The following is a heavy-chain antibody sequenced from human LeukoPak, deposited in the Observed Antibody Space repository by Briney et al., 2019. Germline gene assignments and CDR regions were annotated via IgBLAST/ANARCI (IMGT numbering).Heavy chain of an antibody. CDR3: VSPRGFSYGYFDY. V-gene: IGHV4-39*01. CDR2: IYYSKNT. CDR1: GGSISSSSAY. Sequence: SETLSLTCTVSGGSISSSSAYWGWIRQPPGKGLEWIGSIYYSKNTYYNPSLKSRVTISADTSKNQFSLTLGSVSATDTAVYYCVSPRGFSYGYFDYWGQGTLVTVSA. D-gene: IGHD5-18*01. J-gene: IGHJ4*02.